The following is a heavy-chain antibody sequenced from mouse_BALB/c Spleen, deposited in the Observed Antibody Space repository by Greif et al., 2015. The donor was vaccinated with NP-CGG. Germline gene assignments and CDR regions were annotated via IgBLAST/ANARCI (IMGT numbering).Heavy chain of an antibody. CDR3: TRDGYYAWFAY. CDR2: INPSNGGT. Sequence: QVQLQQSGAELVKPGASVKLSCKASGYTFTSYYMYWVKQRPGQGLEWIGGINPSNGGTNFNEKFKSKATLTVDKSSSTAYMQLSSLTSEHSAVYYSTRDGYYAWFAYWGQGTLVTVSA. V-gene: IGHV1S81*02. CDR1: GYTFTSYY. J-gene: IGHJ3*01. D-gene: IGHD2-3*01.